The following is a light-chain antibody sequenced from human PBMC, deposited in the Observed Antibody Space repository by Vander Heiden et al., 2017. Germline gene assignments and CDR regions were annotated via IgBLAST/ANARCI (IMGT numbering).Light chain of an antibody. Sequence: SYELTQPPSVSVSPGQTASITCSGEKLGDKYACWYQQKPGQSPVLVIYQDSKRPSGIPGRFSGSNSGNTATLTISGTQAMDEADYYCQAWDSSFRVFGGGTKLTVL. V-gene: IGLV3-1*01. J-gene: IGLJ3*02. CDR1: KLGDKY. CDR2: QDS. CDR3: QAWDSSFRV.